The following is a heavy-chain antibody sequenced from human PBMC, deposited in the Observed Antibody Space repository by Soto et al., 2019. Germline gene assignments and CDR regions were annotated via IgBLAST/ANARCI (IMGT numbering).Heavy chain of an antibody. Sequence: PSETLSLTCTVSGGSISSGGYYWSWIRQHPGKGLEWIGYIYYSGSTYYNPSPKSRVTISVDTSKNQFSLKLSSVTAADTAVYYCARGGVVVVAALLSYGMDVWGQGTTVTVSS. V-gene: IGHV4-31*03. CDR2: IYYSGST. CDR1: GGSISSGGYY. D-gene: IGHD2-15*01. J-gene: IGHJ6*02. CDR3: ARGGVVVVAALLSYGMDV.